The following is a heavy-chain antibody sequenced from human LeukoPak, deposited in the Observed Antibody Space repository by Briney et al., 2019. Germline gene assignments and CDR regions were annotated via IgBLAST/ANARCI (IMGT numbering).Heavy chain of an antibody. CDR1: GFTFSSYG. Sequence: GGSLRLSCAASGFTFSSYGMSWVRQAPGKGLEWVSAISGSGGSTYYADSVKGRFTISRDNSKNTLYLQMNSLRAEDTAVYYCARALWIDSGYYGDYWGRGTLVTVSS. J-gene: IGHJ4*02. V-gene: IGHV3-23*01. D-gene: IGHD3-22*01. CDR2: ISGSGGST. CDR3: ARALWIDSGYYGDY.